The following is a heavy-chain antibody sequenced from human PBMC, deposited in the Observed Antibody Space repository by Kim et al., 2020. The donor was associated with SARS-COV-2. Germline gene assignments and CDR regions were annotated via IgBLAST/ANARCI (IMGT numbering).Heavy chain of an antibody. Sequence: YSPPVASHITISAEKSISTAYLQWSSLKASDTAMYYCARRYGDYADFNYWGQGTLVTVSS. D-gene: IGHD4-17*01. J-gene: IGHJ4*02. CDR3: ARRYGDYADFNY. V-gene: IGHV5-51*01.